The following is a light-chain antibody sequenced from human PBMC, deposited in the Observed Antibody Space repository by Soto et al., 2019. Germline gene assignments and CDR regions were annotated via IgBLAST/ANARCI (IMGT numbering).Light chain of an antibody. CDR1: QDIKNY. CDR3: QQCDDFIT. Sequence: DIQMTQSPSSLSASVGDRVTITCQASQDIKNYLNWYQQKPGKAPKLLIYEASKLETGVQSRFSGSGSGRSFTFTISSLQPEDIATYYCQQCDDFITFGGGTRIEIK. CDR2: EAS. J-gene: IGKJ4*01. V-gene: IGKV1-33*01.